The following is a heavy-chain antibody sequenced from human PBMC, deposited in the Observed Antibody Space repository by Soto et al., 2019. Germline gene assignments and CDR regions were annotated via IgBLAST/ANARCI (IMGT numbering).Heavy chain of an antibody. CDR2: IYATGTT. V-gene: IGHV4-4*07. CDR3: VRDGTKTLRDWFDP. CDR1: GASISGFY. Sequence: SETLSLTCTVSGASISGFYWSWIRKSAGKGLEWIGRIYATGTTDYNPSLKSRVMMSVDTSKKQFSLKLRSVTAADTAVYYCVRDGTKTLRDWFDPWGQGISVTISS. J-gene: IGHJ5*02. D-gene: IGHD1-1*01.